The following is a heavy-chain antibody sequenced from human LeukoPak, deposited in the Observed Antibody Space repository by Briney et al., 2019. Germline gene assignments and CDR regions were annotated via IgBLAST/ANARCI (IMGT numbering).Heavy chain of an antibody. CDR2: IYHSGST. CDR3: ARFPDLNYYDSSGQGAFDI. CDR1: GYSISSDYY. V-gene: IGHV4-38-2*02. J-gene: IGHJ3*02. Sequence: PSETLSLTCTVSGYSISSDYYWGWIRQPPGKGLEWIGNIYHSGSTYYNPSLKSRVTISVDTSKNQFSLKLSSVTAADTAVYYCARFPDLNYYDSSGQGAFDIWGQGTMVTVSS. D-gene: IGHD3-22*01.